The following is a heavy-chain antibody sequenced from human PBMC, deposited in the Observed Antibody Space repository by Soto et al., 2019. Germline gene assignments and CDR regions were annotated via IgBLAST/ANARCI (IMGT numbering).Heavy chain of an antibody. D-gene: IGHD2-2*01. CDR1: GGSFSGYY. CDR3: ASGGKSYCSSTSCYYFYYYYYGMDV. Sequence: PSETLSLTRAVYGGSFSGYYWSWIRQPPGKGLEWIGEINHSGSTNYNPSLKSRVTISVDTSKNQFSLKLSSVTAADTAVYYCASGGKSYCSSTSCYYFYYYYYGMDVWGQGTTVTV. J-gene: IGHJ6*02. V-gene: IGHV4-34*01. CDR2: INHSGST.